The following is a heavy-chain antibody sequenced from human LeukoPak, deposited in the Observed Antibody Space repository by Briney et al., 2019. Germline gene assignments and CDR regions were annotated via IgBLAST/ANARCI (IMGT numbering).Heavy chain of an antibody. CDR1: GGSISSGSYY. V-gene: IGHV4-61*02. Sequence: SQTLSLTCTVSGGSISSGSYYWSWIRQPAGKGLEWIGRIYTRGSTNYNPSLKSRVTISVDTSKNRFSLKLRSVTAADTAVYYCARVLYDYVWGSYRHDAFDIWGQGTMVTVSS. D-gene: IGHD3-16*02. CDR3: ARVLYDYVWGSYRHDAFDI. J-gene: IGHJ3*02. CDR2: IYTRGST.